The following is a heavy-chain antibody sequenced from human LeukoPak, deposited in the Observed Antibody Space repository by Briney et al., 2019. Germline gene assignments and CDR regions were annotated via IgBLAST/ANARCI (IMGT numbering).Heavy chain of an antibody. Sequence: PSETLSLTCTVSGGSISSSSYYWGWIRQPPGKGLEWIGSIYYSGSTYYNPSLKSRVTISVDTSKNQFSLKLSSVTAADTAVYYCARLGSMVRGPLGDYWSQGTLVTVSS. CDR3: ARLGSMVRGPLGDY. J-gene: IGHJ4*02. D-gene: IGHD3-10*01. CDR1: GGSISSSSYY. CDR2: IYYSGST. V-gene: IGHV4-39*01.